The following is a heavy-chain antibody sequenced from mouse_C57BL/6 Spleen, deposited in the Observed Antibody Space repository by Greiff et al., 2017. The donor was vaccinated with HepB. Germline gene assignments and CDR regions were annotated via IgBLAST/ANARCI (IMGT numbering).Heavy chain of an antibody. CDR3: ARDEGTTVVAPYFDY. Sequence: VQLQQSGPGLVKPSQSLSLTCSVTGYSITSGYYWNWIRQFPGNKLEWMGYISYDGSNNYNPSLKNRISITRDTSKNQFFLKLNSVTTEDTATYYCARDEGTTVVAPYFDYWGQGTTLTVSS. CDR2: ISYDGSN. J-gene: IGHJ2*01. CDR1: GYSITSGYY. D-gene: IGHD1-1*01. V-gene: IGHV3-6*01.